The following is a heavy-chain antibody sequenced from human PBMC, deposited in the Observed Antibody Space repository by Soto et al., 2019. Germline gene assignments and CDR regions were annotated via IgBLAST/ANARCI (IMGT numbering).Heavy chain of an antibody. CDR1: GFTFTSSA. CDR2: IVVGSGNT. J-gene: IGHJ2*01. Sequence: QMQLVQSGPEVKKPGTSVKVSCKASGFTFTSSAVQWVRQARGQRLEWIGWIVVGSGNTNYAQKFQERVTITRDMSTSTAYMELSSLRSEDTAVYYCAARHEDSSGHFDLWGRGTLVTVSS. D-gene: IGHD3-22*01. CDR3: AARHEDSSGHFDL. V-gene: IGHV1-58*01.